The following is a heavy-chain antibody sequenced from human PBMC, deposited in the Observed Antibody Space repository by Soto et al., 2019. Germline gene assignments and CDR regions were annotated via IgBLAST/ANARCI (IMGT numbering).Heavy chain of an antibody. CDR1: GGSISSGTYY. J-gene: IGHJ4*02. V-gene: IGHV4-31*03. D-gene: IGHD3-22*01. CDR3: ARDWSDSSGYYADFDY. CDR2: IYYSGST. Sequence: QVQLQESGPGLVKPSQTLSLTCTVSGGSISSGTYYWSWIRQHPGKGLEWIGYIYYSGSTYYNPSLTSRVTISVDTSKNQFSLKLSSVTAADTAVDYCARDWSDSSGYYADFDYWGQGTLVTVSS.